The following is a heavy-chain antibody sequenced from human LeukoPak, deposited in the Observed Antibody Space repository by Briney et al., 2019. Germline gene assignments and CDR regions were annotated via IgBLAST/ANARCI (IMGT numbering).Heavy chain of an antibody. CDR2: ISTSGST. J-gene: IGHJ5*02. Sequence: TSETLSLTCTVSGGSISSSYWSWIRQSAGKGLEWIGRISTSGSTNYKPSLKSRVTISADTSKNQFSLKLSSVTAADTAVYHCAKNGQSGFSFDPWGQGTLVTVSS. CDR1: GGSISSSY. CDR3: AKNGQSGFSFDP. D-gene: IGHD1-26*01. V-gene: IGHV4-4*07.